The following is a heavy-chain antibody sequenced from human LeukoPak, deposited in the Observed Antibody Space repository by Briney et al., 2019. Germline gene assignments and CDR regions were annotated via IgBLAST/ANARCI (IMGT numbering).Heavy chain of an antibody. V-gene: IGHV4-4*07. J-gene: IGHJ4*02. Sequence: TPSETLSLTCTVSGGSISSYYWSWIRQPAGKGLEWIGRIYTSGSTNYNPSLKSRVTMSVDTSKNQFSLKLSSVTAADTAVYYCARAPYSSGWYDGDYWGQGTLVTVSS. D-gene: IGHD6-19*01. CDR3: ARAPYSSGWYDGDY. CDR2: IYTSGST. CDR1: GGSISSYY.